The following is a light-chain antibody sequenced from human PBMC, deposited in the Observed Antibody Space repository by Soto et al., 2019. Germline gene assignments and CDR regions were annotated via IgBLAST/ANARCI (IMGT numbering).Light chain of an antibody. CDR3: EQYNSWPPLYT. CDR2: GAS. Sequence: EIVMTQSPATLSVSPGEGATLSCRASQSVSHNLAWYQHKPGQAPRLLIYGASTRSTGIPTRFSGSGSGTEFTLTFSSLQSEDFAVYYCEQYNSWPPLYTFGQGTKLEIK. V-gene: IGKV3-15*01. CDR1: QSVSHN. J-gene: IGKJ2*01.